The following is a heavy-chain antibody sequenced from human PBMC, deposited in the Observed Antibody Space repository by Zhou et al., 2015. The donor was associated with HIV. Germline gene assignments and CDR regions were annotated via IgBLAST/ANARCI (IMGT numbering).Heavy chain of an antibody. J-gene: IGHJ6*02. V-gene: IGHV1-69*12. CDR3: ARGYQIVVPAAMGPFMVGMDV. Sequence: QVQLVQSGAEVKKPGSSVKVSCKASGGTFSSYAISWVRQAPGQGLEWMGGIIPIFGTANYAQKFQGRVTITADESTSTAYMELSSLRSEDTAVYYCARGYQIVVPAAMGPFMVGMDVWGQGTTVTVSS. CDR1: GGTFSSYA. D-gene: IGHD2-2*01. CDR2: IIPIFGTA.